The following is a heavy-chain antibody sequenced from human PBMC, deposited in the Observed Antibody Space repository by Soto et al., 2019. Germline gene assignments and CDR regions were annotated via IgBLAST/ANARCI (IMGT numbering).Heavy chain of an antibody. D-gene: IGHD1-26*01. J-gene: IGHJ4*02. CDR3: ARDRYPFDY. CDR2: IYSGGST. V-gene: IGHV3-53*01. CDR1: GITVSSNY. Sequence: EVQLVESGGGLIQPGGSLRLSCAASGITVSSNYMSWVRQAPGKGLEWVSVIYSGGSTYYADSVKGRFTISRDNSKNTLHLQMNSLSAHVTAVYYCARDRYPFDYWGQGTLVTVSS.